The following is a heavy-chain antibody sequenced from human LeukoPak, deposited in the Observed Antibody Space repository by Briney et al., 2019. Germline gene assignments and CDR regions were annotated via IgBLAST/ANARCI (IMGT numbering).Heavy chain of an antibody. Sequence: PSETLSLTCTRSLSSISSGSYYWSWIRQPAGKGLEWIGRIYTSGSTNYNPSLKSRVTISVDTSKNQFSLKLSSVTAADTAVYCCAREGAFSSGWPAIFDYWGQGTLVTVSS. CDR2: IYTSGST. CDR3: AREGAFSSGWPAIFDY. V-gene: IGHV4-61*02. J-gene: IGHJ4*02. CDR1: LSSISSGSYY. D-gene: IGHD6-19*01.